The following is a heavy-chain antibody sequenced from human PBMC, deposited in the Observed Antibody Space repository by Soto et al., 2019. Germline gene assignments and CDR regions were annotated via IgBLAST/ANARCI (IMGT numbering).Heavy chain of an antibody. J-gene: IGHJ4*02. CDR3: ARHAFDDGSGYNY. CDR1: GASVSSYH. D-gene: IGHD6-19*01. Sequence: SDPLPLTCTISGASVSSYHWGWIRPPQGKGLEWIGSIYYSGSTYYNPSLKSRVTISVDTSKNQFSLKLSSVTAADTAVYYCARHAFDDGSGYNYWGQGTLVTVSS. CDR2: IYYSGST. V-gene: IGHV4-39*01.